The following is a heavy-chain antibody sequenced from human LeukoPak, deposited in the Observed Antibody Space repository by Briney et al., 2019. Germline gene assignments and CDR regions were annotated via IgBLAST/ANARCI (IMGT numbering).Heavy chain of an antibody. CDR1: GFTFSSYG. Sequence: GRFLRLSCAASGFTFSSYGMHWVRQAPGKGLEWVAVISYDGSNKYYADSVKGRFTISRDNSKNTLYLQMNSLRAEDTAVYYCARKNGLDYWGQGTLVTVSS. J-gene: IGHJ4*02. CDR2: ISYDGSNK. V-gene: IGHV3-30*03. CDR3: ARKNGLDY.